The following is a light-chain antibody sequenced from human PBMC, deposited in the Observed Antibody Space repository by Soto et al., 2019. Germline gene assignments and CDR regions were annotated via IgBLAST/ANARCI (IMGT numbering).Light chain of an antibody. V-gene: IGLV2-14*01. CDR2: EVT. J-gene: IGLJ1*01. CDR1: SSDVGGYNY. CDR3: SSYTSSNTGV. Sequence: SALTQPASVSGSPGQSITISCTGTSSDVGGYNYVAWYQQHPDKAPKLMIYEVTNRPSGVSNRFSGYKSGNTASLTISGLQAEDEADYYCSSYTSSNTGVFGTGTKVTVL.